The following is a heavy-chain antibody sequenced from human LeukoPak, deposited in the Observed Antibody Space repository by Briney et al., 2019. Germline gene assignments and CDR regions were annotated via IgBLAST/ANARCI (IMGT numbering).Heavy chain of an antibody. CDR2: IRYDGNNK. CDR1: GFTSSSYG. CDR3: AKDAVFGVVPYYFDY. Sequence: GGSLRLSCAASGFTSSSYGMHWVRQAPGKGLEWVAFIRYDGNNKYYADSVKGRFTISRDNSKNTLYLQMNSLRAEDTAVYYCAKDAVFGVVPYYFDYWGQGTLVTVSS. D-gene: IGHD3-3*01. V-gene: IGHV3-30*02. J-gene: IGHJ4*02.